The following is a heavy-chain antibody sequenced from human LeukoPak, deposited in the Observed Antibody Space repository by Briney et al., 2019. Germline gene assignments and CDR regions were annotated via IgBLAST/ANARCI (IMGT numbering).Heavy chain of an antibody. D-gene: IGHD3-16*02. V-gene: IGHV4-34*01. Sequence: PSEILSLTCAVYGGSFSDYSWTWIRQPPGKVLEWIGEINHSGSTNYNPSLKSRVTISLDTSKNQFFLKLSSVTAADTAMYYCARGRYLPLYFDYWGQGTLVTVSS. CDR2: INHSGST. CDR1: GGSFSDYS. J-gene: IGHJ4*02. CDR3: ARGRYLPLYFDY.